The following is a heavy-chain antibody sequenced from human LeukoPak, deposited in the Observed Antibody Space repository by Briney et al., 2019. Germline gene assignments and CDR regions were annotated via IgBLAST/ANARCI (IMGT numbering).Heavy chain of an antibody. CDR2: MYFSGST. Sequence: PSETLSLTCTVSGGSVSSSFYYWGWIHQPPGKGLEWIGSMYFSGSTHYNPSLKSRVTISVDTSKNQFSLKLTSVTAADTAVYYCANAASYSVDYWGQGTLVTVSS. CDR1: GGSVSSSFYY. D-gene: IGHD1-26*01. CDR3: ANAASYSVDY. J-gene: IGHJ4*02. V-gene: IGHV4-39*01.